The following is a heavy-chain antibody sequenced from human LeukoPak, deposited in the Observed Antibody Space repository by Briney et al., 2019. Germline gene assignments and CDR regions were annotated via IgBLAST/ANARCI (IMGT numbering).Heavy chain of an antibody. CDR3: ARAYSSAWYWNWFDS. D-gene: IGHD6-19*01. CDR1: GYFISSGYY. V-gene: IGHV4-38-2*02. J-gene: IGHJ5*01. CDR2: IYHSGST. Sequence: SETLSLTCTVSGYFISSGYYWGWIRQPPGKGLEWIGNIYHSGSTYYNPSLKSRGTISIDTSKNQFSLKLSSVTAADTAVYYCARAYSSAWYWNWFDSWGQGTLVTVSS.